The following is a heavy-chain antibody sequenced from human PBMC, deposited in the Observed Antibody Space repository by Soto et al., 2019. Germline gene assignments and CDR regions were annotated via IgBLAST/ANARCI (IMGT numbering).Heavy chain of an antibody. CDR1: GGSFSDYY. D-gene: IGHD3-3*02. J-gene: IGHJ4*02. Sequence: PSETLSLTCAVYGGSFSDYYWTWIRQPPGKGLEWIGEIFRGGGPNYNPSLKSRVTISADTSKNQFSLNLNSVTAADTAVYYCETGSDLAWEIAAFWGQGTPVTVSS. CDR2: IFRGGGP. CDR3: ETGSDLAWEIAAF. V-gene: IGHV4-34*01.